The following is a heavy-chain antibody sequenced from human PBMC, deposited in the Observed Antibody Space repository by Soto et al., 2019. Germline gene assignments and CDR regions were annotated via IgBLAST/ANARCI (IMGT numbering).Heavy chain of an antibody. D-gene: IGHD2-2*01. V-gene: IGHV1-2*02. CDR2: TNPNSGGT. J-gene: IGHJ5*02. CDR3: ARLGPYCSSTSCKENWFDP. Sequence: ASVKVSCKASGYSFTNYGVSWVRQAPGQGLEWMGWTNPNSGGTNYAQKFQGRVTMTRDTSISTAYMELSRLRSDDTAVYYCARLGPYCSSTSCKENWFDPWGQGTLVTVSS. CDR1: GYSFTNYG.